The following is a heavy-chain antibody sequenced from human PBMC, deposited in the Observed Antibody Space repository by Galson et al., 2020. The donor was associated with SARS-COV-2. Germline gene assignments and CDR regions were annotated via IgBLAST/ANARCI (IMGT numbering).Heavy chain of an antibody. J-gene: IGHJ4*02. CDR3: ARATMIADHVLLYYFDY. V-gene: IGHV4-31*01. CDR1: GGSISSGGYY. Sequence: SETLSLTCTVSGGSISSGGYYWSWIRQHPGKGLEWIGYIYYSGSTYYNPSLKSLVTISVDTSKNQFSLKLSSVTAADTAVYYCARATMIADHVLLYYFDYWGQGTLVTVSS. CDR2: IYYSGST. D-gene: IGHD3-22*01.